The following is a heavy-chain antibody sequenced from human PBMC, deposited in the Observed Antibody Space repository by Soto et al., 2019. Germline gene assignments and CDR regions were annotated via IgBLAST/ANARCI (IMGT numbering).Heavy chain of an antibody. CDR2: SSTYSGDT. CDR3: ARHHAPTTSADWFDP. CDR1: GYTFFTYD. V-gene: IGHV1-18*01. J-gene: IGHJ5*02. D-gene: IGHD5-12*01. Sequence: QVHLVQSGVEVKTPGASVKVSCQASGYTFFTYDISWVRQAPGQGLEWMGWSSTYSGDTNYDTKFQRRVNMTTDTSTTTAALTLSSLRSADTAVDYCARHHAPTTSADWFDPWGQGTLVTVSS.